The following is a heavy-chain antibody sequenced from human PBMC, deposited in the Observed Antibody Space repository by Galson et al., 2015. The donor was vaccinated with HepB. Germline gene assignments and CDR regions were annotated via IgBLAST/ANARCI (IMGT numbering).Heavy chain of an antibody. Sequence: SVKVSCKASGYTFTKYALDWVRQAPGQGLEWMGWINTNTGYPTYAQGFTGRFVFSLDTSVSTAYLQISSLKAEDTAMYYCARDSDWGFFDFWGQGTLVTVSS. CDR1: GYTFTKYA. CDR3: ARDSDWGFFDF. J-gene: IGHJ4*02. D-gene: IGHD7-27*01. V-gene: IGHV7-4-1*02. CDR2: INTNTGYP.